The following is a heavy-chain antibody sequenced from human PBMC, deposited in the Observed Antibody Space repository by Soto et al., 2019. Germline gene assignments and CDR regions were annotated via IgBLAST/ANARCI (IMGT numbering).Heavy chain of an antibody. CDR2: IVYTEST. V-gene: IGHV4-31*03. J-gene: IGHJ4*02. Sequence: QVHLQESGPGLVKPSQTLSLTCTVSGDSVSSGDYYWSWIRQYPGRGLEYIGYIVYTESTYYNPSLKSRVVISIDRSKHQFSLMLSSVTAADTAVYYCAREVAATTHFDYWGQGTLVTV. CDR3: AREVAATTHFDY. CDR1: GDSVSSGDYY. D-gene: IGHD5-12*01.